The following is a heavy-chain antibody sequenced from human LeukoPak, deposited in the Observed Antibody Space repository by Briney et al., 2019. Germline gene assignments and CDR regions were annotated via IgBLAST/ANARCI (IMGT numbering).Heavy chain of an antibody. CDR1: GGSISSYY. CDR2: IYYSGST. V-gene: IGHV4-59*01. D-gene: IGHD3-22*01. CDR3: ARTTYYYDSSGYLVFDY. J-gene: IGHJ4*02. Sequence: PSETLSLTCTVSGGSISSYYWSWIRQPPGKGLEWIGYIYYSGSTNYNPSLKSRVTISVDTSKNQFSLKLSSVTAADTAVYYCARTTYYYDSSGYLVFDYWGQGTLVTVSS.